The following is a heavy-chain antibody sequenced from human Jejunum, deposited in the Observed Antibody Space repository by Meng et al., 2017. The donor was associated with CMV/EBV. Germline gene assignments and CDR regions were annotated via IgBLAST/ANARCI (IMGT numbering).Heavy chain of an antibody. J-gene: IGHJ5*02. CDR2: INGDGAST. CDR1: GFIFSNHW. V-gene: IGHV3-74*01. Sequence: ASGFIFSNHWVHWVRHAPGKGLVWVSRINGDGASTSYADSVKGRFTISRDNPRNTVYLEMNSVRAEDTAMYYCARSVGRYNLCDPWGQGTLVTVSS. CDR3: ARSVGRYNLCDP.